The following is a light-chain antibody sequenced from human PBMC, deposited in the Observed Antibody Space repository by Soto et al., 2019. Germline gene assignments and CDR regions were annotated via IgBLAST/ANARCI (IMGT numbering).Light chain of an antibody. CDR1: SSDVGSYDY. Sequence: QSALTQPASVSGSPGQSITFSCTGTSSDVGSYDYVSWHQQHPGKAPKLIIYDVNNRPSGVPSRFSGSKSGNTASLTISGLQTEDEADYYCCAYSTSGTHVFGTGTNVTVL. V-gene: IGLV2-14*03. CDR2: DVN. CDR3: CAYSTSGTHV. J-gene: IGLJ1*01.